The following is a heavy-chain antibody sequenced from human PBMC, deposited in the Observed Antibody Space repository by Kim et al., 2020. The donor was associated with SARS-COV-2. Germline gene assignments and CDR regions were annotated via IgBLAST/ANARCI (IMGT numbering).Heavy chain of an antibody. J-gene: IGHJ5*02. V-gene: IGHV1-2*06. Sequence: ASVKVSCKTSGYTFTDYNIHWVRQAPGQGLEWMGRITLHSGGTNYAQKFRDRVTMTSDTSISTAYMELSRLRSDDTAVYYCARDANYYNYAGYWFDPWGQGTLVTVSS. D-gene: IGHD3-10*01. CDR2: ITLHSGGT. CDR3: ARDANYYNYAGYWFDP. CDR1: GYTFTDYN.